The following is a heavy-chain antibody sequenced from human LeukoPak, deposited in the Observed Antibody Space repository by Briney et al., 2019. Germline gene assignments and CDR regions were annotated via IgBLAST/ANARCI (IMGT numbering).Heavy chain of an antibody. J-gene: IGHJ4*02. CDR1: GFTFSSYW. D-gene: IGHD3-22*01. Sequence: GGSLRLSCAASGFTFSSYWMSWVRQAPGKGLEWVANIKQDGSEKYYVDSVKGRFTISRDNAKNSLYLQMNSLRAEDTAVYYCARVPSGYLYYFDYWGQGTLVTVSS. V-gene: IGHV3-7*01. CDR2: IKQDGSEK. CDR3: ARVPSGYLYYFDY.